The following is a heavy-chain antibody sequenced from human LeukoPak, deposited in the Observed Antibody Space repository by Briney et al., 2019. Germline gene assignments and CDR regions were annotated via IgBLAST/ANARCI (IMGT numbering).Heavy chain of an antibody. D-gene: IGHD5/OR15-5a*01. V-gene: IGHV3-11*05. CDR1: GFTFSDYY. CDR2: ISSSSSYT. CDR3: ARGFSVYARSYFDF. J-gene: IGHJ4*02. Sequence: GGSLRLSCAASGFTFSDYYMSWIRQAPGKGLEWVSYISSSSSYTNYADSVKGRFTISRDSSKNTLYLQMNSLSAEDTAVYYCARGFSVYARSYFDFRGQGTLVTVSS.